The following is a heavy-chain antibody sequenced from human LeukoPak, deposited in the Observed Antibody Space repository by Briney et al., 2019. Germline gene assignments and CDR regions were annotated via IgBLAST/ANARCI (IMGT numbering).Heavy chain of an antibody. V-gene: IGHV4-59*01. CDR3: AIHSTPGAVAY. J-gene: IGHJ4*02. CDR1: GGSISSYY. CDR2: IYYSGST. D-gene: IGHD2-2*01. Sequence: SETLSLTCTVSGGSISSYYWSWIRQPPGKGLEWIGYIYYSGSTNYNPSLKSRVTISVDTSKNQFSLKLSSVTAADTAVYYCAIHSTPGAVAYWGQGTLVTVSS.